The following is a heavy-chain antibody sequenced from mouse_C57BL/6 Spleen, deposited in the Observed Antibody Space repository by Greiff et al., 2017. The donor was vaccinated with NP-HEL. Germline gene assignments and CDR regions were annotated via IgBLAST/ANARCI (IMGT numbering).Heavy chain of an antibody. CDR2: INPNNGGT. CDR1: GYTFTDYY. J-gene: IGHJ1*03. CDR3: ARYYYGSRLYWYFDV. Sequence: EVQLQQSGPELVKPGASVKISCKASGYTFTDYYMNWVKQSHGKSLEWIGDINPNNGGTSYNQKFKGKATLTVAKSSSTAYMELRSLTSEDSAVYYCARYYYGSRLYWYFDVWGTGTTVTVSS. D-gene: IGHD1-1*01. V-gene: IGHV1-26*01.